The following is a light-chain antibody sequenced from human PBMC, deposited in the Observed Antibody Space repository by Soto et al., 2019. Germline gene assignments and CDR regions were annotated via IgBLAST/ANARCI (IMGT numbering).Light chain of an antibody. Sequence: QSVLTQPASVSGSPGQSIAISCTGTSSDVGGYNFVSWYQQHPGKAPKLIIYDVNLWPSGVSNRFSGSKSGNTASLTISGLQAEDEADYFCSSYSGSSTLVVFGGGTKLTVL. CDR1: SSDVGGYNF. V-gene: IGLV2-14*03. CDR2: DVN. J-gene: IGLJ2*01. CDR3: SSYSGSSTLVV.